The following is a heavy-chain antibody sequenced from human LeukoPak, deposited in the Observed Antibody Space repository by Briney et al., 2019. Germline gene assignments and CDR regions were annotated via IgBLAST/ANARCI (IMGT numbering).Heavy chain of an antibody. V-gene: IGHV3-21*01. CDR1: GFTFSNFG. J-gene: IGHJ5*02. CDR2: ISSSSTYI. Sequence: GGSLRLSCAASGFTFSNFGINWVRQAPGKGLEWVSSISSSSTYIYYADSVRGRSTVSRDNARKSLSLQMNSLRDEDTAVYYCARARDYGSYGPAAIWFDPWGQGTLVTVAS. D-gene: IGHD3-10*01. CDR3: ARARDYGSYGPAAIWFDP.